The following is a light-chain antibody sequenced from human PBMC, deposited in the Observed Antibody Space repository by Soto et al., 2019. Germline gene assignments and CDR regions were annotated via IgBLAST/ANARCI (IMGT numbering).Light chain of an antibody. CDR2: EVN. V-gene: IGLV2-8*01. CDR3: SSYAGRNNVI. Sequence: QSALTQPPSASGSPGQSVTISCTGTSGDVGAYNYVSWYQQYPGKAPKLMIYEVNKRPSGVPDRFSGSKSGNMASLTVSGLQAEDEADYYCSSYAGRNNVIFGGGTKVTVL. CDR1: SGDVGAYNY. J-gene: IGLJ2*01.